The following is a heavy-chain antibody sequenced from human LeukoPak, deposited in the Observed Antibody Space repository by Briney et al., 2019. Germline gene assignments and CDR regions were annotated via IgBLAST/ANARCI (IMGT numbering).Heavy chain of an antibody. CDR3: ARAPRYSSGWYYDY. Sequence: HWVREXXXXGXVWVSRINSDGSSTSYAASVKGRFTISRDNAKNTLYLQMNSLRAEDTAVYYCARAPRYSSGWYYDYWGQGTLVTVSS. V-gene: IGHV3-74*01. CDR2: INSDGSST. J-gene: IGHJ4*02. D-gene: IGHD6-19*01.